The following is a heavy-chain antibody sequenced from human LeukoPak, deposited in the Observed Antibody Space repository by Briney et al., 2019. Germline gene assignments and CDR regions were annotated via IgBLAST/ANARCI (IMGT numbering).Heavy chain of an antibody. CDR2: INHSGST. J-gene: IGHJ4*02. D-gene: IGHD2-21*01. V-gene: IGHV4-34*01. Sequence: SETLSLTCAVYGGSFSGYYWSWIRQPPGKGLEWIGEINHSGSTNYNPSLKSRVTISVDTSKNQFSLKLSSVTAADTAVYYCARLLSDSGCLDYWGQGTLVTVSS. CDR1: GGSFSGYY. CDR3: ARLLSDSGCLDY.